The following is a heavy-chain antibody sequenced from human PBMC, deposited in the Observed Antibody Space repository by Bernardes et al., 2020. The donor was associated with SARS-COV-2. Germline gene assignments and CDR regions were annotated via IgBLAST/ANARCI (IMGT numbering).Heavy chain of an antibody. D-gene: IGHD3-10*01. CDR2: INPSSGVT. V-gene: IGHV1-2*02. J-gene: IGHJ4*02. CDR3: ARRPISSIDY. Sequence: ASVKVSCKASGYTFTPYYIHWVRQAPGQGFEWMGWINPSSGVTNYAQKFQGGVTMTRDTSISTAYMELSSLRADDTAVFYCARRPISSIDYWGQGSLVTVSS. CDR1: GYTFTPYY.